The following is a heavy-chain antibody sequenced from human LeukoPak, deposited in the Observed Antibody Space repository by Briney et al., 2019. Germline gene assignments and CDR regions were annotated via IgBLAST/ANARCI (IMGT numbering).Heavy chain of an antibody. CDR2: IIPIFGTA. CDR1: GGTFSSYA. D-gene: IGHD6-13*01. CDR3: ARGHDSSSLYSPHDY. Sequence: SVKVSCKASGGTFSSYAISWVRQAPGQGLEWMGGIIPIFGTANYAQKFQGRVTITADESTSTAYMELSRLRSDDTAVYYCARGHDSSSLYSPHDYWGQGTLVTVSS. V-gene: IGHV1-69*13. J-gene: IGHJ4*02.